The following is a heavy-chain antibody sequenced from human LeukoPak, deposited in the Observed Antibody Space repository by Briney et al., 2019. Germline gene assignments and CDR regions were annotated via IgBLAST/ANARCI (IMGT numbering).Heavy chain of an antibody. J-gene: IGHJ4*02. Sequence: PGGSLRLSCTASGFTFGDYAMSWFRQAPGKGLEWVGFIRSKAYGGTTEYAASVKGRFTISRDDSKSIAYLQMNSLKTEDTAVYYCTRETYSSSWLGPPIIDYWGQGTLVTVSS. CDR1: GFTFGDYA. CDR3: TRETYSSSWLGPPIIDY. CDR2: IRSKAYGGTT. D-gene: IGHD6-13*01. V-gene: IGHV3-49*03.